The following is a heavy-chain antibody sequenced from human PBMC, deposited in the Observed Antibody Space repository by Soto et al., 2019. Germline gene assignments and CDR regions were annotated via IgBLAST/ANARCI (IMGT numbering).Heavy chain of an antibody. V-gene: IGHV3-23*01. J-gene: IGHJ6*02. CDR2: ISGSGGTT. D-gene: IGHD3-3*01. CDR1: GFTFSSYA. Sequence: GGSLRLSCAASGFTFSSYAMSWVRQAPGKGLEWVSAISGSGGTTYYADSVKGRFTFSRDNSKNTLYLQMNSLRAEDTAVYYCARGYKMIYYDFWSGSLGDYGMDVFGQVTTVTVSS. CDR3: ARGYKMIYYDFWSGSLGDYGMDV.